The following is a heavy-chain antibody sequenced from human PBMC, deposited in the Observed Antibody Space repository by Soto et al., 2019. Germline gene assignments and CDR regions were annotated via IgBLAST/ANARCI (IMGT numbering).Heavy chain of an antibody. Sequence: SQTLSLSCASSGDSFSSNCAAWNWHRPSPSRGLEGLGRTYYRSKRYNDYAASVKSRLPINPDTSKNQFSLKLNSVTHEDTAVYYCERNSGWPRGYYYGMDVWGQGTTVTVSS. CDR1: GDSFSSNCAA. J-gene: IGHJ6*02. V-gene: IGHV6-1*01. CDR2: TYYRSKRYN. CDR3: ERNSGWPRGYYYGMDV. D-gene: IGHD5-12*01.